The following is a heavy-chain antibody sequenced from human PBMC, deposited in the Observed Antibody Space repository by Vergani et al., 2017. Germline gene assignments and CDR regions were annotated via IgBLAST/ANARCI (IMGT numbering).Heavy chain of an antibody. V-gene: IGHV3-30*02. J-gene: IGHJ5*02. CDR2: TRPHEDGA. D-gene: IGHD1-7*01. CDR1: GLTLSSYG. Sequence: QVQLVGSGGGVVQPGGSMRLSCSASGLTLSSYGVHWVRQAPGRGLESVTFTRPHEDGAFYSASVRGRFTVSRDNSKNTLYLEMNRLNVDDTAIYYCGKTQGTVVGTWWFDPWGQGTPVTVSS. CDR3: GKTQGTVVGTWWFDP.